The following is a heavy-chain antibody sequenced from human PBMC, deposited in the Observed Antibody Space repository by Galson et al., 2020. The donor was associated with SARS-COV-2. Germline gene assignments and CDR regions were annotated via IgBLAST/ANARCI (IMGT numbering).Heavy chain of an antibody. Sequence: ASVNDSCKASGYTFTSYYMHWVRQAPGQGLEWMGIINPSGGSTSYAQKFQGRVTMTRDTSTSTVYMELSSLRSEDTAVYYCARVGGIAAAGTDAFDIWGQGTMVTVSS. D-gene: IGHD6-13*01. CDR2: INPSGGST. CDR3: ARVGGIAAAGTDAFDI. CDR1: GYTFTSYY. V-gene: IGHV1-46*01. J-gene: IGHJ3*02.